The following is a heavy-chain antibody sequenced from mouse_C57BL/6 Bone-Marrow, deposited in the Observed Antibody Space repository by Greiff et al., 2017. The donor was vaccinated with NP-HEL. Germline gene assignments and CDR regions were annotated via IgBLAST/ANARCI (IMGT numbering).Heavy chain of an antibody. CDR3: ARRDDGYYTWFAY. CDR2: IYPGSGNT. V-gene: IGHV1-76*01. J-gene: IGHJ3*01. D-gene: IGHD2-3*01. Sequence: QVQLKQSGAELVRPGASVKLSCKASGYTFTDYYINWVKQRPGQGLEWIARIYPGSGNTYYNEKFKGKATLTAEKSSSTAYMQLSSLTSEDSAVYFCARRDDGYYTWFAYWGQGTLVTVSA. CDR1: GYTFTDYY.